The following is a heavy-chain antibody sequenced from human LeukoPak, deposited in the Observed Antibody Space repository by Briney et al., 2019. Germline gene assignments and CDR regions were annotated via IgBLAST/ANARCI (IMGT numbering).Heavy chain of an antibody. J-gene: IGHJ4*02. CDR1: GGSISSSSYY. CDR2: IYYSGST. V-gene: IGHV4-39*01. Sequence: SETLSLTCTVSGGSISSSSYYWGWIRQPPGKGLEWIGSIYYSGSTYYNPSLKSRVTISVDTSKNQFSLKLSSVTAADTAVYYCARLEVGSPEKLGKRRNPGSLLHFDYWGQGTLVTVSS. CDR3: ARLEVGSPEKLGKRRNPGSLLHFDY. D-gene: IGHD7-27*01.